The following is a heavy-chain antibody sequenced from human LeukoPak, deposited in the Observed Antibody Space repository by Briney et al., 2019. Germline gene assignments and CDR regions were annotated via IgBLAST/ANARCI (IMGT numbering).Heavy chain of an antibody. CDR1: GFTVSSNY. J-gene: IGHJ4*02. V-gene: IGHV3-23*01. D-gene: IGHD6-6*01. Sequence: PGGSLRLSCAASGFTVSSNYMSWVRQAPGKGLEWVSIISGSGGSTYYADYADSVKGRFTISRDNSKNTLHLQMNSLRAEDTAVYYCAKGRGTIAARSIDYWGQGTLVTVSS. CDR3: AKGRGTIAARSIDY. CDR2: ISGSGGST.